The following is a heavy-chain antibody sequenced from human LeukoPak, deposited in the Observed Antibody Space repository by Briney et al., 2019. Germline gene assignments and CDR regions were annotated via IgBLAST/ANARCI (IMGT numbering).Heavy chain of an antibody. D-gene: IGHD1-26*01. CDR2: INPNSGGT. Sequence: ASVNLSCKASGYTFTDYYMHWVRQAPGQGLEWMGWINPNSGGTNSAQRFQGRVTMTRDTSISTAYMELSSLRSDDTAVYYCARSAGIVKRDYWGQGTLVTVSS. V-gene: IGHV1-2*02. CDR1: GYTFTDYY. CDR3: ARSAGIVKRDY. J-gene: IGHJ4*02.